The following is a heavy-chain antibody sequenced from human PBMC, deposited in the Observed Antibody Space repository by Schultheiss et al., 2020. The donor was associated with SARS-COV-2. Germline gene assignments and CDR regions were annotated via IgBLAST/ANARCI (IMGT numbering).Heavy chain of an antibody. CDR3: ARLGGRGTDV. D-gene: IGHD3-10*01. CDR1: GGSISSYY. CDR2: IYYSGST. Sequence: SQTLSLTCTVSGGSISSYYWSWIRQHPGKGLEWIGYIYYSGSTYYNPSLKSRVTISVDTSKNQFSLRLSSMTAADTAVYYCARLGGRGTDVWGHGTTVTVSS. J-gene: IGHJ6*02. V-gene: IGHV4-59*08.